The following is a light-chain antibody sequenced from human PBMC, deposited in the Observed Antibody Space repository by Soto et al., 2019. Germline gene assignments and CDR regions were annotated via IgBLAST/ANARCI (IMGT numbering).Light chain of an antibody. Sequence: DIVLTQSPGTLFLSPGERATLSCRASQSVSSNYLVWYQQKPGQAPRLLIYAASSRATGIPDRFSGSGSGTDFTLTISSLEPEDFAVYYCQQYGSSPYTFGQGTKLQIK. J-gene: IGKJ2*01. CDR1: QSVSSNY. CDR2: AAS. CDR3: QQYGSSPYT. V-gene: IGKV3-20*01.